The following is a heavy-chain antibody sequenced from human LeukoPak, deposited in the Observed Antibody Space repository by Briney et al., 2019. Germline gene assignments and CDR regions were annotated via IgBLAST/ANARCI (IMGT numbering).Heavy chain of an antibody. CDR2: INHSGST. CDR3: ARGRKPRSALNYYDSSGYYYLNAFDI. CDR1: GGSFSGYY. J-gene: IGHJ3*02. Sequence: TTSETLSLTCAVYGGSFSGYYWSWIRQPPGKGLEWIGEINHSGSTNYNPSLKSRVTISVDTSKNQFSLKLSSVTAADTAVYYCARGRKPRSALNYYDSSGYYYLNAFDIWGQGTMVTVSS. D-gene: IGHD3-22*01. V-gene: IGHV4-34*01.